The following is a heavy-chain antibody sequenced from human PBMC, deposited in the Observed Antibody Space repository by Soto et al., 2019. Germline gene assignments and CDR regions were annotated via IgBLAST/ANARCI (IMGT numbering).Heavy chain of an antibody. CDR2: ISYDGSNK. J-gene: IGHJ4*02. CDR3: XXXXXXXXXXGYYPMY. D-gene: IGHD3-9*01. Sequence: QVQLVESGGGVAQPGRSLRLSCVASGFVFSTYGMHWVRQAPGEGLEWVAFISYDGSNKYYADSVKGRFTISRDNSQXXXXXXXXXXXXXXXXXXXXXXXXXXXXXXGYYPMYWGQGSLVTVSS. V-gene: IGHV3-30*03. CDR1: GFVFSTYG.